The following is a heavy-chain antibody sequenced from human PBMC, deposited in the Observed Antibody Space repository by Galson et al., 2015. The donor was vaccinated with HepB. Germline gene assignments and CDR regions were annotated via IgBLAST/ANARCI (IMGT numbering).Heavy chain of an antibody. CDR2: ISWNSGSI. Sequence: SLRLSCAASGFTFDDYTMHWVRQAPGKGLEWVSGISWNSGSIGYAASVKGRFTISRDNAKNPLYLQIDSHRDEDTGIYYCAKDRYGGRNTGHVDYWGQGTPVTVSS. CDR3: AKDRYGGRNTGHVDY. CDR1: GFTFDDYT. J-gene: IGHJ4*02. V-gene: IGHV3-9*01. D-gene: IGHD4-23*01.